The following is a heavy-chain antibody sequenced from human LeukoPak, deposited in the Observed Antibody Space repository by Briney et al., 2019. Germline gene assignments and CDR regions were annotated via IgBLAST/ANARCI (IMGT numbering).Heavy chain of an antibody. CDR3: ARDLGSGTFYSDY. Sequence: ASVKVSCKTSGYTFNTYGINWVRQAPGQGPEWMGWISGYNGKTNYAQKLQGRVTMTTDTSTSTAYMELRSLRSDDTAVYYCARDLGSGTFYSDYWGQGALVTVSS. V-gene: IGHV1-18*01. D-gene: IGHD1-26*01. J-gene: IGHJ4*02. CDR2: ISGYNGKT. CDR1: GYTFNTYG.